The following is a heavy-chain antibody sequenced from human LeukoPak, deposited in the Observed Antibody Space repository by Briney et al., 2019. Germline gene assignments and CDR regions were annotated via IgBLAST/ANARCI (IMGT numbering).Heavy chain of an antibody. Sequence: VGSLRLSCVASGFTFGDSWMSWVRQAPGKGLEWVANMNPDGSGKYYVDSVKGRFTVSRDNARNALYLQMNSLRVEDTAVYYCGRDPAWGAIDYWGQGTLVTVSS. D-gene: IGHD7-27*01. CDR3: GRDPAWGAIDY. CDR1: GFTFGDSW. CDR2: MNPDGSGK. J-gene: IGHJ4*02. V-gene: IGHV3-7*01.